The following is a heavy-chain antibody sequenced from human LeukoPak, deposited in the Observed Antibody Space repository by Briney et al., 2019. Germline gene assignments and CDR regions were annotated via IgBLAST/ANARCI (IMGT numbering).Heavy chain of an antibody. V-gene: IGHV3-23*01. CDR1: GFTFSNYA. CDR2: ISSSGGST. J-gene: IGHJ4*02. D-gene: IGHD3-3*01. CDR3: AKDAFAEIFGVVIPPSDY. Sequence: GGSLRLSCAASGFTFSNYAMSWVRQAPGRGLEWVSAISSSGGSTYYADSVKGRFTISRDNSKNTLYLQMNSLRAEDTAVYYCAKDAFAEIFGVVIPPSDYWGQGTLVTVSS.